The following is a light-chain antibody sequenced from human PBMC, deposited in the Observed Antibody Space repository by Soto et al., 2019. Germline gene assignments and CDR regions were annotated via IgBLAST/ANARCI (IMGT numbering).Light chain of an antibody. CDR1: QSISSY. CDR3: QQSYSTPQS. CDR2: AAS. V-gene: IGKV1-39*01. Sequence: DIQMTQSPSSLSASVGDRVTITCRASQSISSYLNWYQQKPGKAPKLLIYAASSLQSGVPSRFSGSGSRTHFTPTISSLQPEDFGTYYCQQSYSTPQSFGNGTQVEIK. J-gene: IGKJ1*01.